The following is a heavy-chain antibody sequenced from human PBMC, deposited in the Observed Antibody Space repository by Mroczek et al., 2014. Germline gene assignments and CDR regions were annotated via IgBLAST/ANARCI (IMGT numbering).Heavy chain of an antibody. J-gene: IGHJ5*02. D-gene: IGHD1-1*01. CDR2: ISSSGSTI. Sequence: VQLVETGGGLVQPGGSLRLSCAASGFTFSDYYMSWIRQAPGKGLEWVSYISSSGSTIYYADSVKGRFTISRDNAKNSLYLQMNSLRAEDTAVYYCARVIERYPGRHNWFDPWGQGTLVTVSS. CDR3: ARVIERYPGRHNWFDP. V-gene: IGHV3-11*01. CDR1: GFTFSDYY.